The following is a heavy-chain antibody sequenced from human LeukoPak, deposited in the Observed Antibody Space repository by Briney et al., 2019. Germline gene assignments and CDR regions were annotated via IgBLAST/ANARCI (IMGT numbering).Heavy chain of an antibody. Sequence: GGSLRLSCAASGFTVSSNYMSWVRQAPGKGLEWVSVIYSGGSTYYADFVKGRFTISRDNSKNTLYLQMNSLRAEDTAVYYCAGGDYYDSSGYQSCFDYWGQGTLVTVSS. CDR1: GFTVSSNY. CDR3: AGGDYYDSSGYQSCFDY. CDR2: IYSGGST. V-gene: IGHV3-66*01. J-gene: IGHJ4*02. D-gene: IGHD3-22*01.